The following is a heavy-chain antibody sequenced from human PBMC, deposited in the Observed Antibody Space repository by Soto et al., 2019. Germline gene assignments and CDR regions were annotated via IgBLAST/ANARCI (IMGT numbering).Heavy chain of an antibody. CDR1: GFTFSNYA. CDR2: ISGSGGST. CDR3: AKDQGSSWYEIDY. Sequence: EVQLLESGGGLVQPGGSLRLSCAASGFTFSNYAVTWVRQAPGQGLEWVSTISGSGGSTYYADSVKGRFTISRDNSKTTLYLQMNSLRAEDTAVYYCAKDQGSSWYEIDYWGQGTLVTVSS. J-gene: IGHJ4*02. V-gene: IGHV3-23*01. D-gene: IGHD6-13*01.